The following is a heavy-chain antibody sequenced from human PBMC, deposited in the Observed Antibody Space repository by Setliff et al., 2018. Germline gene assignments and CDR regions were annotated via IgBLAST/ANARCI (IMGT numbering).Heavy chain of an antibody. J-gene: IGHJ3*02. V-gene: IGHV4-59*01. CDR3: ARDSGYTDPAFDI. D-gene: IGHD3-22*01. Sequence: SETLSLTCTVSGGSISSYYWSWIRQPPGKGLEWIGYIYYSGSTNYNPSLKSRVTISVDTSKNQFSLKLSSVTAADTAVYYCARDSGYTDPAFDIWGQGTMVTVS. CDR2: IYYSGST. CDR1: GGSISSYY.